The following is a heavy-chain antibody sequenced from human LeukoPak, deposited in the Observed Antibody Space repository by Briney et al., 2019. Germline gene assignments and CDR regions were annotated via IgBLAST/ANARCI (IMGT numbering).Heavy chain of an antibody. D-gene: IGHD5-18*01. J-gene: IGHJ4*02. CDR3: AKDLRSVDTAMVTCFYFDY. CDR2: ISGSGGST. Sequence: GGSLRLSCAASGFTFSSYAMSWVRQAPGKGLEWVSAISGSGGSTYYADSVKGRFTISRDNSKNTLYLQMNSLRAEDTAVYYRAKDLRSVDTAMVTCFYFDYWGQGTLVTVSS. V-gene: IGHV3-23*01. CDR1: GFTFSSYA.